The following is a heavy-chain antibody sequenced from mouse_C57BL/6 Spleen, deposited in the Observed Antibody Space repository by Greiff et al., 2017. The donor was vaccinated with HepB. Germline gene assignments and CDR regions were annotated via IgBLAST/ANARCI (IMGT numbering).Heavy chain of an antibody. CDR3: ARDAGLRRGYFDY. V-gene: IGHV5-4*01. D-gene: IGHD2-4*01. J-gene: IGHJ2*01. CDR2: ISDGGSYT. Sequence: EVQLVESGGGLVKPGGSLKLSCAASGFTFSSYAMSWVRQTPEKRLEWVATISDGGSYTYYPDNVKGRFTISRDNAKNNLYLQMSHLKSEDTAMYYCARDAGLRRGYFDYWGQGTTLTVSS. CDR1: GFTFSSYA.